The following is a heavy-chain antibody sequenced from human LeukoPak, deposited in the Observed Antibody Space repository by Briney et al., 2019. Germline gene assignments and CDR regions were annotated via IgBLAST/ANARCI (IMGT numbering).Heavy chain of an antibody. D-gene: IGHD3-22*01. V-gene: IGHV3-48*03. Sequence: GGSLRLSCAASGFTFSSYEMNWVRQAPGKGLEWVSYISSSGSTIYYADSVKGRFTISRDNAKNSLYLQMNSLRAEDTAVYYCARDSMASSAYHGGEYWGQGTLVTVSS. CDR3: ARDSMASSAYHGGEY. J-gene: IGHJ4*02. CDR2: ISSSGSTI. CDR1: GFTFSSYE.